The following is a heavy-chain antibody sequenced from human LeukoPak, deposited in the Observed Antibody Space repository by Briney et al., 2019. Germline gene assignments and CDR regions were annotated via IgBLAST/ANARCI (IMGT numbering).Heavy chain of an antibody. Sequence: PGGSLRLSCAASGFPLSGYSMNWVRQAPGKGLEWVSSITGSTNYIYYADSVKGRFTISRDNAENSLYLQMNSLRGEDTAVYYCARVGYCSSSTCRNYFDYWGQGTLVTVSS. CDR2: ITGSTNYI. CDR3: ARVGYCSSSTCRNYFDY. V-gene: IGHV3-21*01. CDR1: GFPLSGYS. D-gene: IGHD2-2*01. J-gene: IGHJ4*02.